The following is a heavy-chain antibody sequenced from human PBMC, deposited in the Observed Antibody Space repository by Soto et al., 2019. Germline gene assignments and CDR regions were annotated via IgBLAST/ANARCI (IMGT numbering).Heavy chain of an antibody. CDR3: ATPTPLRGAMITSINYVA. V-gene: IGHV1-69*06. J-gene: IGHJ4*02. CDR2: IIPIFGTA. Sequence: PVKVSCPSCGGTFSSYAISWVRQAPGQGLEWMGGIIPIFGTANYAQKFQGRVTITADKSTSTAYMELSGLKSDDTAVYYCATPTPLRGAMITSINYVAWGKGTSVTV. CDR1: GGTFSSYA. D-gene: IGHD3-10*01.